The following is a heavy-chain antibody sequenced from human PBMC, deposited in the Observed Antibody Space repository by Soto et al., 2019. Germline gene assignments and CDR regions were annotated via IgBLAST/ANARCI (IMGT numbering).Heavy chain of an antibody. CDR3: ARSYDFWSPYYFDY. J-gene: IGHJ4*02. V-gene: IGHV4-59*01. D-gene: IGHD3-3*01. Sequence: SETLSLTCTVSGGSISSYYWSWIRQPPGKGLEWIGYIYYSGSTNYNPSLKSRVTISVDTSKNQFSLKLSSVTAADTAVYYCARSYDFWSPYYFDYWGQGTLVTVYS. CDR1: GGSISSYY. CDR2: IYYSGST.